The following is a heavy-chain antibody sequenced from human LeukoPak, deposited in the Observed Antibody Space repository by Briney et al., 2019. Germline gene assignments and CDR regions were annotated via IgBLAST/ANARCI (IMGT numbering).Heavy chain of an antibody. V-gene: IGHV4-34*01. Sequence: PSETLSLTCAVYGGSFSGYYWSWIRQPPGKGLEWIGEINHSGSTNYNPSLKSRVTISVDTSKNQFSLKLSSVTAADTAVYYCARRPYIFGYIWFDPWGQGTLVTVSS. CDR3: ARRPYIFGYIWFDP. D-gene: IGHD3-3*01. J-gene: IGHJ5*02. CDR2: INHSGST. CDR1: GGSFSGYY.